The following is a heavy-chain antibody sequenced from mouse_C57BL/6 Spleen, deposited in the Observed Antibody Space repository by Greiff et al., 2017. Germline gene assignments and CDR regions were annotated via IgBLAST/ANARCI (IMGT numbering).Heavy chain of an antibody. CDR2: IDPSDSET. J-gene: IGHJ4*01. CDR1: GYTFTSYW. D-gene: IGHD2-1*01. CDR3: ARRGIYYGLMDY. Sequence: QVQLQQPGAELVRPGSSVKLSCKASGYTFTSYWMHWVKQRPIQGLEWIGNIDPSDSETHYNQKFKDKATLTVDKSSSTAYMQLSSLTSEDSAVYYCARRGIYYGLMDYWGQGTSVTVSS. V-gene: IGHV1-52*01.